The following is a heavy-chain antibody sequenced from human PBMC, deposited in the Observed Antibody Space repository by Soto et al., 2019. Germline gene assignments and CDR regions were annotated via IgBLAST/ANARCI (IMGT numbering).Heavy chain of an antibody. D-gene: IGHD6-19*01. CDR1: GFTFSSYA. CDR3: ARRSSGWYFDY. CDR2: ISGSGGST. J-gene: IGHJ4*02. Sequence: EVQLLESGGGLVQPGGSLRLSCAATGFTFSSYAMSWVRQAPGKGLEWVSVISGSGGSTYYADSVKGRFTISRDNSKNTLYLQMNSLRAEDTAVYYCARRSSGWYFDYWGQGTLVTVST. V-gene: IGHV3-23*01.